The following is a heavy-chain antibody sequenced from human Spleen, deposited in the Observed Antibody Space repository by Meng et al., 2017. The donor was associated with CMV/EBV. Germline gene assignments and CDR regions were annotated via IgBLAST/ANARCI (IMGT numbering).Heavy chain of an antibody. Sequence: GESLKISCAASGFTFSSYAMSWVRQAPGKGLEWVSVIYSGGSSTYYADSVKSRFTISRDNSKNTLYLQMNSLRAEDTAVYYCAKRRWGENGANDYWGQGTLVTVSS. D-gene: IGHD1-26*01. V-gene: IGHV3-23*03. CDR3: AKRRWGENGANDY. J-gene: IGHJ4*02. CDR1: GFTFSSYA. CDR2: IYSGGSST.